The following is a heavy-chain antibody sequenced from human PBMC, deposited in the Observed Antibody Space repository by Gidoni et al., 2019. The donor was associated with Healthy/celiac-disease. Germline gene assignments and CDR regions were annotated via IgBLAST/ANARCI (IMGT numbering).Heavy chain of an antibody. J-gene: IGHJ4*02. D-gene: IGHD3-3*01. Sequence: QVQLVQSGAEVKQPGASVKVSCQASGSTFTGYYMHWVRQAPGQGLEWMGWINPNSGGTNYAQKFQGRVTMTRDTSISTAYMELSRLRSDDTAVYYCARAGVMSLRFLEWLLSFDYWGQGTLVTVSS. CDR2: INPNSGGT. CDR3: ARAGVMSLRFLEWLLSFDY. CDR1: GSTFTGYY. V-gene: IGHV1-2*02.